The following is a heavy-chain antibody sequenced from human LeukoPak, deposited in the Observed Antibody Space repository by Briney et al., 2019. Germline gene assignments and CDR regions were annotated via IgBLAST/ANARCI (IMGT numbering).Heavy chain of an antibody. Sequence: GGSLRLSCAASGFTFSSYWMSWVRQAPGKGLEWVANIKQDGSEKYYVDSVKGRFTISRDNAKNSLYLQMNSLRAEDTAVYYCARDKDREWQVLHWFDPWGQGTLVTVSS. CDR2: IKQDGSEK. CDR3: ARDKDREWQVLHWFDP. D-gene: IGHD6-19*01. CDR1: GFTFSSYW. J-gene: IGHJ5*02. V-gene: IGHV3-7*01.